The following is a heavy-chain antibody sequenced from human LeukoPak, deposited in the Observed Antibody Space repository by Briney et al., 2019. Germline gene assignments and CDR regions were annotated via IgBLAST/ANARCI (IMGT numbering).Heavy chain of an antibody. CDR3: ARGRIGYCGSTSCPGTFDI. D-gene: IGHD2-2*03. V-gene: IGHV4-30-4*08. CDR1: SGSISSGDYY. CDR2: IYYSGST. Sequence: PSETLSLTCTVSSGSISSGDYYWSWIRQPPGKGLEWIGYIYYSGSTYYNPSLKSRVTISVDTSKNQFSLKLTSMTAADTAVYYCARGRIGYCGSTSCPGTFDIWGQGTMVTVSS. J-gene: IGHJ3*02.